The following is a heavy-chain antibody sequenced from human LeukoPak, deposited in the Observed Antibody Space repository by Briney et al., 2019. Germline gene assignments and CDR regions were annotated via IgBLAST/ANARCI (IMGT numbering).Heavy chain of an antibody. V-gene: IGHV3-48*02. D-gene: IGHD6-19*01. CDR1: GFTFSSYA. CDR2: ISSSSSTI. Sequence: QPGGSLRLSCAASGFTFSSYAMSWVRQAPGKGLEWVSYISSSSSTIYYADSVKGRFTISRDNAKNSLYLQMNSLRDEDTAVYYCARDSDRRVRQWLAWGYYGMDVWGQGTTVTVSS. CDR3: ARDSDRRVRQWLAWGYYGMDV. J-gene: IGHJ6*02.